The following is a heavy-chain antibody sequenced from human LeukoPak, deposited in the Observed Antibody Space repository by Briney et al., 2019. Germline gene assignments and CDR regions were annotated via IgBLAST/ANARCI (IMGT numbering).Heavy chain of an antibody. CDR3: ARHKDWNDAEFWFDP. CDR2: IYYSGST. D-gene: IGHD1-1*01. V-gene: IGHV4-59*08. CDR1: GGSISSYY. J-gene: IGHJ5*02. Sequence: SEALSLTCTVSGGSISSYYWSWIRQPPGEGLEWIGYIYYSGSTNYNPSLKSRVTISVDTSKNQFSLKLSSVTAADTAVYYCARHKDWNDAEFWFDPWGQGTLVTVSS.